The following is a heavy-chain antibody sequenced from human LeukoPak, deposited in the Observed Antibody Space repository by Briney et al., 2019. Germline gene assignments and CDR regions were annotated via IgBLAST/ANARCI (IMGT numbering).Heavy chain of an antibody. CDR2: ISGSGGST. CDR1: GFTFSSYA. J-gene: IGHJ3*02. V-gene: IGHV3-23*01. Sequence: PGGSLRLSCAASGFTFSSYAMSWVRQAPGKGLEWVSAISGSGGSTYYADSVKGRFTISRDNSKNTLYLQMNSLRAEDTAVYYCAKPHYYDNSGYYVGAFDIWGQGTMVTVSS. D-gene: IGHD3-22*01. CDR3: AKPHYYDNSGYYVGAFDI.